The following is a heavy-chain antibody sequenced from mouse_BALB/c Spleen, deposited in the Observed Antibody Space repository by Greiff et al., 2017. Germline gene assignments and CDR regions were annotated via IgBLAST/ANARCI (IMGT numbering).Heavy chain of an antibody. V-gene: IGHV2-9*02. CDR1: GFSLTSYG. J-gene: IGHJ3*01. CDR2: IWAGGST. Sequence: VQLQQSGPGLVAPSQSLSITCTVSGFSLTSYGVHWVRQPPGKGLEWLGVIWAGGSTNYNSALMSRLSISKDNSKSQVFLKMNSLQTDDTAMYYCASFHYYGSWFAYWGQGTLVTVSA. CDR3: ASFHYYGSWFAY. D-gene: IGHD1-2*01.